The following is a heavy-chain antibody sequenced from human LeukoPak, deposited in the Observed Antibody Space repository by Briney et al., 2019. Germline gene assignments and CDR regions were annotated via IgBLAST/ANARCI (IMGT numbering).Heavy chain of an antibody. Sequence: PGGSLRLSCAASGFTSSSYAMSWVRQAPGKGLEWASAISGSGGSTYYADSVKGRFTISRDNSKNTLYLQMNSLRAEDTAVYYCAKGGFPGILWFGELPTTVLDYWGQGTLVTVSS. CDR2: ISGSGGST. CDR3: AKGGFPGILWFGELPTTVLDY. J-gene: IGHJ4*02. D-gene: IGHD3-10*01. CDR1: GFTSSSYA. V-gene: IGHV3-23*01.